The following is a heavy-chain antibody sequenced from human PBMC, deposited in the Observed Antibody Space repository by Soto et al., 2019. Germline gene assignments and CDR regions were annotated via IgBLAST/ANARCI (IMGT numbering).Heavy chain of an antibody. Sequence: QVQLVQSGAEVKKPGSSVKVSCKAPGGTFSTYIISWVRQAPGQGLEWMGRIIPIPDITNYARKFQGRVTIIADKSTSTAYMELSSLRSEDTAVYYCARDRITTRGDAFDLWGQGTMVTVSS. J-gene: IGHJ3*01. D-gene: IGHD3-3*01. CDR1: GGTFSTYI. V-gene: IGHV1-69*08. CDR2: IIPIPDIT. CDR3: ARDRITTRGDAFDL.